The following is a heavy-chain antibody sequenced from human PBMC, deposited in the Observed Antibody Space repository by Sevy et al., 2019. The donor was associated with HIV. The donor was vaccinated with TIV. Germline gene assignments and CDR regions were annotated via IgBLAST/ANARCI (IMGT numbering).Heavy chain of an antibody. CDR2: ISGSYNST. D-gene: IGHD3-22*01. Sequence: GGSLRLSCAGSGFTFSSYTMNWVRQAPGKGLEWVSGISGSYNSTYYADSVKGRFTISRDNSKNTLYLQMNSLRAEDTAVYYCAKDLYYDTSLFDYWGQGTLVTVSS. J-gene: IGHJ4*02. CDR1: GFTFSSYT. CDR3: AKDLYYDTSLFDY. V-gene: IGHV3-23*01.